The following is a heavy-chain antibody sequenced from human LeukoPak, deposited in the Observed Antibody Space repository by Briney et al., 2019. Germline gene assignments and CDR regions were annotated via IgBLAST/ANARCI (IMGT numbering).Heavy chain of an antibody. J-gene: IGHJ4*02. V-gene: IGHV3-30*04. D-gene: IGHD7-27*01. CDR2: ISYDGSTK. CDR3: AKEGENWGSHYFDY. CDR1: GFTFSSYA. Sequence: PGRSLRLSCAASGFTFSSYAMHWVRQAPGKGLEWVAVISYDGSTKYYADSVKGPFTISRDTSKSTLYLQMNSLRAEDTAVYYCAKEGENWGSHYFDYWGQGTLVTVSS.